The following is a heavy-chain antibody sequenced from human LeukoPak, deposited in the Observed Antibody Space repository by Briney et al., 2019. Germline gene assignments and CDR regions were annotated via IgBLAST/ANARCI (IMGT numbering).Heavy chain of an antibody. D-gene: IGHD3-9*01. CDR1: GFTVSSNY. CDR3: AKERGTVTGYEDY. Sequence: PGGSLRLSCAASGFTVSSNYMSWVRQAPGKGLEWVSSISDSGGNTEYADSVKGRFSISRANSKNTLYLQMIGLRVEDTAVYYCAKERGTVTGYEDYWGQGTLVTVSS. J-gene: IGHJ4*02. V-gene: IGHV3-23*01. CDR2: ISDSGGNT.